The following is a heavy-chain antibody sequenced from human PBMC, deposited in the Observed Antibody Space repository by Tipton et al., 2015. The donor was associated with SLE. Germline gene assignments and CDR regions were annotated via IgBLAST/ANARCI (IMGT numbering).Heavy chain of an antibody. CDR3: ARIGQWLIQGYFDL. CDR1: GGSISSSSYY. D-gene: IGHD6-19*01. Sequence: TLSLTCTVSGGSISSSSYYWGWIRQPPGKGLEWIGSIYYSGSTYYNPPLKSRVSISVDTSTNQFSLKLSSVTAADTAVYYCARIGQWLIQGYFDLWGRGTLVTVSS. CDR2: IYYSGST. J-gene: IGHJ2*01. V-gene: IGHV4-39*01.